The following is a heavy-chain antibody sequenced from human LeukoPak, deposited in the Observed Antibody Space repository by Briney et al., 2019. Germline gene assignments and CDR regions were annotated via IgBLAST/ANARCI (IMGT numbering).Heavy chain of an antibody. CDR1: GFTFSSYG. V-gene: IGHV3-30*02. CDR3: AVGLTTVTTADAY. Sequence: GGSLRLSCAASGFTFSSYGMHWVRQAPGKGLEWVAFIPYDGSNQYYADSVKGRFTISRDNSKNTLYLQMNSLRAEDTAVYYCAVGLTTVTTADAYWGQGTLVTVSS. D-gene: IGHD4-17*01. J-gene: IGHJ4*02. CDR2: IPYDGSNQ.